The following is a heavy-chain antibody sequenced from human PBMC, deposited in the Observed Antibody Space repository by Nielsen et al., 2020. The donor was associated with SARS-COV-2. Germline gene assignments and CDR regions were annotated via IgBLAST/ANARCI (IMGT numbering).Heavy chain of an antibody. Sequence: ASVKVSCKASGYTFTTYDLNWVRQATGQGLEWMGWMNPKSGFTAYAQRFQGRVTMTRNTSISTAYLELSSLRSEDTAMYYCARDLRTPEITYIAAAFDYWGQGTLVTVSS. CDR2: MNPKSGFT. D-gene: IGHD6-13*01. CDR1: GYTFTTYD. J-gene: IGHJ4*02. CDR3: ARDLRTPEITYIAAAFDY. V-gene: IGHV1-8*01.